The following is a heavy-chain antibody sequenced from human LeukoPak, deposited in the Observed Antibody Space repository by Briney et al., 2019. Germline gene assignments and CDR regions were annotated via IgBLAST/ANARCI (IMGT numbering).Heavy chain of an antibody. J-gene: IGHJ4*02. D-gene: IGHD4-17*01. CDR2: IIPIFARA. Sequence: GASVKVSCKASGYTFTSYYMHWVRQAPGQGLEWMGGIIPIFARANYAQKFQGRVTITADKSTSTAYMELSSLRSEDTAVYYCARAVQVTTGGLFDYWGQGTLVTVSS. CDR1: GYTFTSYY. CDR3: ARAVQVTTGGLFDY. V-gene: IGHV1-69*06.